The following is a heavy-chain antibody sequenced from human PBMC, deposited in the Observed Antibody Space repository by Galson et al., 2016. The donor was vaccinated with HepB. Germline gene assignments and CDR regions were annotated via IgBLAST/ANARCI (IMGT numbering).Heavy chain of an antibody. CDR2: VSHSGTT. CDR1: GGSITNSSW. J-gene: IGHJ4*02. CDR3: TRESGAFVPFGY. D-gene: IGHD3-16*02. Sequence: ETLSLTCSVSGGSITNSSWWSWVRQPPGKGLEWLGEVSHSGTTRHNPSLKNRITISFDKSKSESFLKLNSVTAADTAMYYCTRESGAFVPFGYWGQGALVTVS. V-gene: IGHV4-4*02.